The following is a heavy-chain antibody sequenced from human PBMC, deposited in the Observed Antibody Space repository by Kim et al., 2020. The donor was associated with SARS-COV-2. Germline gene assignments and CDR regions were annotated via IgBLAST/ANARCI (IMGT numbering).Heavy chain of an antibody. V-gene: IGHV1-18*01. D-gene: IGHD6-19*01. CDR3: ARAPGSSSGSPLWY. J-gene: IGHJ4*02. CDR2: ISTYNGNT. Sequence: ASVKVSCKASGYTFTSYGIDWVRQAPGQGLEWMGWISTYNGNTNYAQKIQGRVTMTTDTSTSTAYMELRSLRSDDTAVYYCARAPGSSSGSPLWYWGQGTLVAASS. CDR1: GYTFTSYG.